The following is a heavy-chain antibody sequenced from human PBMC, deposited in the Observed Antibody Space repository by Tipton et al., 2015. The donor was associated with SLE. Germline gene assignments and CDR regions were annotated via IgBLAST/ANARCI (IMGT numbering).Heavy chain of an antibody. J-gene: IGHJ3*01. CDR1: GGSVSSGSYY. V-gene: IGHV4-61*01. Sequence: TLSLTCTVSGGSVSSGSYYWSWIRQPPGKGLEWIGYISYSGSTKYNPSLKSRVTISVDKSKNQFSLKLNSVTAADTAVYYCATVDYFDSGDAFGFWGHGSMVTVSS. CDR2: ISYSGST. CDR3: ATVDYFDSGDAFGF. D-gene: IGHD3-22*01.